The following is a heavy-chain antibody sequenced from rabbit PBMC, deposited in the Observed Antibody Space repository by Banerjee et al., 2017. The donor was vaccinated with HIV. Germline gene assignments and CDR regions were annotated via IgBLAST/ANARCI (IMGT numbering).Heavy chain of an antibody. D-gene: IGHD4-1*01. CDR2: IYGNGGRT. J-gene: IGHJ3*01. V-gene: IGHV1S40*01. CDR1: GFSFSSSYY. Sequence: QSLEESGGDLVKPGASLTLTCTASGFSFSSSYYMCWVRQAPGKGLEWIACIYGNGGRTWYASWVNGRLTISKTSSTTVTLQMTSLTAADTATYFCARDIDNSGHCAAYLWGQGTLVTVS. CDR3: ARDIDNSGHCAAYL.